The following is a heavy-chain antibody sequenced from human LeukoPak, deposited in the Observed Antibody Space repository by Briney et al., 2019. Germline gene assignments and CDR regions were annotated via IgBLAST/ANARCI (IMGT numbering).Heavy chain of an antibody. D-gene: IGHD1-26*01. V-gene: IGHV3-53*01. Sequence: GGSLRLSCAASGFTVSSNFMTWVRQAPGKGLEWVSVIYRDGTTYYADSVKGRFTISRDTSKNTLDLQMNSLRAEDTAVYYCAKDQRWESPHYLDSWGQGTLVTVSS. CDR3: AKDQRWESPHYLDS. CDR2: IYRDGTT. J-gene: IGHJ4*02. CDR1: GFTVSSNF.